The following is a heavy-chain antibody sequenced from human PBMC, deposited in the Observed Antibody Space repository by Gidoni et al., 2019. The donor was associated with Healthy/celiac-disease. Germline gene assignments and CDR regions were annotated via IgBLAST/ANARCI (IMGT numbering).Heavy chain of an antibody. D-gene: IGHD6-13*01. V-gene: IGHV3-21*01. J-gene: IGHJ6*02. CDR1: GLTFSSYS. CDR3: ARLSSSFYGMDV. Sequence: EVQLVESGGGLVKPGGSLRLSCAASGLTFSSYSINCVRQAPGKGLEWVSSISSSSSYISYADSVKGLFTISRDNAKNSLYLQMNSLRAEDTAVYYCARLSSSFYGMDVWGQGTTVTVSS. CDR2: ISSSSSYI.